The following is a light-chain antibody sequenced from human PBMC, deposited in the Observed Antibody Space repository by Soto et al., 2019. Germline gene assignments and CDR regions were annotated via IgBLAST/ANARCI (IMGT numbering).Light chain of an antibody. CDR3: QQYNNWPPWT. Sequence: EVVMTQSPATLSVSPGEGATLSCRASQSVSTNLAWYQHKPGQAPRLLVYGASTRATGIPARFSGSGSGTESTLTISSLQSEDFAVYYCQQYNNWPPWTFGQGTKVDIK. J-gene: IGKJ1*01. CDR1: QSVSTN. CDR2: GAS. V-gene: IGKV3-15*01.